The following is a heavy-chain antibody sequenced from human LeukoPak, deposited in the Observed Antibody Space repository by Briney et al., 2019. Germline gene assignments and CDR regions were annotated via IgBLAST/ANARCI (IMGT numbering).Heavy chain of an antibody. V-gene: IGHV1-18*01. CDR1: GYTFTSYG. Sequence: ASVKVSCKASGYTFTSYGISWVRQAPGQGLEWMGWISAYNGNTNYAQKLRGRVTMTTDTSTSTAYMELRSLRSDDTAVYYCAINSGSRDYYYYYGMDVWGQGTTVTVSS. J-gene: IGHJ6*02. CDR3: AINSGSRDYYYYYGMDV. D-gene: IGHD1-26*01. CDR2: ISAYNGNT.